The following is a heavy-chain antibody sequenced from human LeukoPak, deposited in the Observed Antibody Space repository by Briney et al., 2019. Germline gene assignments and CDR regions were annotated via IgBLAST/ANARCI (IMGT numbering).Heavy chain of an antibody. CDR1: GGSISSYY. CDR3: ARGGLEMATTDYYYYGMDV. Sequence: SETLSLTCTVSGGSISSYYWSWIRQPAGRGLEWIGRIYTSGSTSYNPSLKSRVTMSVDTSKNQFSLKLSSVTAADTAVYYCARGGLEMATTDYYYYGMDVWGQGTTVTVSS. D-gene: IGHD5-24*01. V-gene: IGHV4-4*07. CDR2: IYTSGST. J-gene: IGHJ6*02.